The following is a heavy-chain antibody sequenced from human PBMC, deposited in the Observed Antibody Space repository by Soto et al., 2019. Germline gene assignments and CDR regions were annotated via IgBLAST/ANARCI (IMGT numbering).Heavy chain of an antibody. V-gene: IGHV3-30-3*01. D-gene: IGHD6-19*01. CDR2: ISYDGTNK. J-gene: IGHJ6*02. CDR1: GFTFSSFA. CDR3: ARGIGAVAKNYYGMDV. Sequence: QVQLVESGGGVVQPGRSLRLSCAASGFTFSSFAMHWVRQAPGKGLEWVAIISYDGTNKYYADSVKGRFTISSDNSKNTLNLQMNSLRADDTALYYCARGIGAVAKNYYGMDVWGQGTTVTVSS.